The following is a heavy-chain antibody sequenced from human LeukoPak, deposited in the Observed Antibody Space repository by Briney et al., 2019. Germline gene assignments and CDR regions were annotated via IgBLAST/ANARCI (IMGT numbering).Heavy chain of an antibody. J-gene: IGHJ4*02. D-gene: IGHD6-13*01. CDR3: ASTRIGNSSLTDY. Sequence: GESLKISCKGSGYSFTSYWIGWVRQMPGKGLEWMGTIYPGDSDTRYSPSFQGQVTISADKSISTAYLQWSSLRASDTAMYYCASTRIGNSSLTDYWGQGTLVTVSS. V-gene: IGHV5-51*01. CDR1: GYSFTSYW. CDR2: IYPGDSDT.